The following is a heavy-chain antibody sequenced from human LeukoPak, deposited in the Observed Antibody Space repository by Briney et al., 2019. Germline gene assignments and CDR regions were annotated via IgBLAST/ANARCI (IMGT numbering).Heavy chain of an antibody. CDR2: ISYSGTT. V-gene: IGHV4-30-4*01. CDR3: ASGSTLIGYGMDV. D-gene: IGHD6-25*01. CDR1: GASVRSSYYY. J-gene: IGHJ6*02. Sequence: SETLSITCTVSGASVRSSYYYWSWIRQPPGKGLEWIGYISYSGTTSHNPSLKSRVTISIDTSKNQFSLKLSSVTAADTAVYLCASGSTLIGYGMDVWGQGTTVTVSS.